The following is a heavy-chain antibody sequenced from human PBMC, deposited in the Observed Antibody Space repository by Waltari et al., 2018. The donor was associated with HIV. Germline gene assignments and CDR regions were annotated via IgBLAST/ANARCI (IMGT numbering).Heavy chain of an antibody. J-gene: IGHJ6*02. D-gene: IGHD3-10*01. CDR1: GYTFSNYD. CDR3: ARGGEMGAPYVGMDV. Sequence: QAQLVQSGAEVKRPGASVKVACKASGYTFSNYDFHWVRQAPGQGLEWMGWMNPNSGNSGVVQKFQGRVTMTRDTSISTAYMELSSLGSEDTAVYYCARGGEMGAPYVGMDVWGQGTTVTVSS. V-gene: IGHV1-8*01. CDR2: MNPNSGNS.